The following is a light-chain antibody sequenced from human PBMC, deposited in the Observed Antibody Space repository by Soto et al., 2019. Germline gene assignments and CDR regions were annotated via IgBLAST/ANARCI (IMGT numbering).Light chain of an antibody. CDR1: QGINIW. V-gene: IGKV1-12*01. CDR2: AAS. CDR3: QQANGFPYT. Sequence: DLQMTQSPSSVSASVGDRVTITCRASQGINIWLAWYQQKPGKAPNLLIYAASSLQSGVPSRFSGSGSGTDFTLTISSLQPEDFATYYCQQANGFPYTFGQGPKLQIK. J-gene: IGKJ2*01.